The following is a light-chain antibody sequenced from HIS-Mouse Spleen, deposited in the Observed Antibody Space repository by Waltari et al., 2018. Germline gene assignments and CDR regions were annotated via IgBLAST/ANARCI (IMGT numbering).Light chain of an antibody. CDR3: MQALQTPFT. V-gene: IGKV2-28*01. CDR2: LGS. Sequence: DIVMTQSPLSLPVTPGEPASISCRSSQSLLHSNGYNYLDWYLQKPGQSPQLLIYLGSNRASGVPDRFSGSGSGTDFTLKISRVEVEDVGVYYCMQALQTPFTFGPGTKVDIK. J-gene: IGKJ3*01. CDR1: QSLLHSNGYNY.